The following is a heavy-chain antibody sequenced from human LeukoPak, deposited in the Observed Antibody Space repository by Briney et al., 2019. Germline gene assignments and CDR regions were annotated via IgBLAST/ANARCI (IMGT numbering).Heavy chain of an antibody. J-gene: IGHJ4*02. CDR3: ATLPRYDILTGYYIDY. CDR2: IYISGST. Sequence: SETLSLTCTVSGGSISSYYWSWIRQPAGKGLEWIGRIYISGSTNYNPSLKSRVTMSVDTSKNQFSLKLSSVTAADTAVYYCATLPRYDILTGYYIDYWGQGTLVTVSS. D-gene: IGHD3-9*01. V-gene: IGHV4-4*07. CDR1: GGSISSYY.